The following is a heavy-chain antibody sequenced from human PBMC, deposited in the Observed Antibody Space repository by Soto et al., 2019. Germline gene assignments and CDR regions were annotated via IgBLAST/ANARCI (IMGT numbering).Heavy chain of an antibody. J-gene: IGHJ4*02. Sequence: GGSLSLSYAASGFTFSSYAMSWVRQAPGKGLEWVSSISGSGGGTYYADSVKGRFTFSRDNSKNTLYLQMNSLRAEDTAVYYCAKFGMATTKRSPPYYIDYWGQGALVTVSS. D-gene: IGHD1-1*01. CDR2: ISGSGGGT. CDR3: AKFGMATTKRSPPYYIDY. V-gene: IGHV3-23*01. CDR1: GFTFSSYA.